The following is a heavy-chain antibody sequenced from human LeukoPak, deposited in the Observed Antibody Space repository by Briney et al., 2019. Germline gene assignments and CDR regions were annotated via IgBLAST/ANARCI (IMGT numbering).Heavy chain of an antibody. CDR1: GFTFSSYT. Sequence: GRSLRLSCAASGFTFSSYTMHWVRQAPGKGLEWVAVISFDGSNTYYTDSVKGRFTISRDNSKNMLYLQMNSLRAEDTAVYYCAGGSSTYFDYWGQGTLVTVSS. J-gene: IGHJ4*02. CDR3: AGGSSTYFDY. V-gene: IGHV3-30-3*01. D-gene: IGHD2-2*01. CDR2: ISFDGSNT.